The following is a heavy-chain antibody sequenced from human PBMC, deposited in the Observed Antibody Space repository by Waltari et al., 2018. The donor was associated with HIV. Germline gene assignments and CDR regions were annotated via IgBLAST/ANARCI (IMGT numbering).Heavy chain of an antibody. CDR2: IRNKDNHYAT. CDR3: TRRYYGTELVVDY. D-gene: IGHD3-10*01. Sequence: EVQLVESGGGLVQPGGSLILSCAASGFTFSAFAIPWVRQASGKGLEWVGLIRNKDNHYATAYGESVKGRFTISRDDSKNTAYLQMSSLKTEDTAVYYCTRRYYGTELVVDYWGQGTMVTVSS. CDR1: GFTFSAFA. J-gene: IGHJ4*02. V-gene: IGHV3-73*01.